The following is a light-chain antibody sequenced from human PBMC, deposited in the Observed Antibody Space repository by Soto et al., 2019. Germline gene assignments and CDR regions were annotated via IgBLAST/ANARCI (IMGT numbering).Light chain of an antibody. V-gene: IGKV1-5*03. CDR1: QTIYDW. CDR2: KTS. CDR3: QQYNIYWT. J-gene: IGKJ1*01. Sequence: DIQMTQSPSTLSASVGDRVTITCRASQTIYDWLAWYQQKPGKAPKLLIYKTSNLQGGVPSRFSGSASGTDFTLTISSLQPDDFATYYCQQYNIYWTFGQGTKVEIK.